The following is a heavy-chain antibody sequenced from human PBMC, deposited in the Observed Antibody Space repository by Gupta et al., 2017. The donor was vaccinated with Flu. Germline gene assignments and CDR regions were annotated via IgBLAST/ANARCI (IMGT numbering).Heavy chain of an antibody. CDR3: AEGGLHNWNYDGDY. J-gene: IGHJ4*02. D-gene: IGHD1-7*01. Sequence: QVQLVESGGGVVQPGRSLRLSCAASGFTFSSYGMHWVRQAPGKGLEWVAVISYDGSNQWFVDSVRGRFTISRDNSKNTLYLQMNSLRPEDTAVYYCAEGGLHNWNYDGDYWGQGTLVTVSS. CDR2: ISYDGSNQ. V-gene: IGHV3-30*18. CDR1: GFTFSSYG.